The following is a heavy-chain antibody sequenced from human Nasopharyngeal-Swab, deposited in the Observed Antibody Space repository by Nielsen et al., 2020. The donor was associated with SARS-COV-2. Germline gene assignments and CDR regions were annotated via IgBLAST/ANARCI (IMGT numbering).Heavy chain of an antibody. D-gene: IGHD3-16*01. CDR2: INTNTGHP. Sequence: VRQAPGQGLEWMGWINTNTGHPTYARGFTGRFVFSLDSSARSTYLEISSLQPDDTAVYYCATLRGATSPDFDYWGQGTLVTVSS. J-gene: IGHJ4*02. V-gene: IGHV7-4-1*02. CDR3: ATLRGATSPDFDY.